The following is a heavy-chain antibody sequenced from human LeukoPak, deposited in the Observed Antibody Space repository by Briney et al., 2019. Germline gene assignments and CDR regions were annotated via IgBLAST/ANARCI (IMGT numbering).Heavy chain of an antibody. V-gene: IGHV1-69*01. J-gene: IGHJ4*02. CDR3: ARTSVASRYGGNLGY. Sequence: SVKFSCKASGGTFSSYAISWVRQAPGQGLEWMGGIIPIFGTANYAQKFQGRVTITADESTSTAYMELSSLRSEDTAVYYCARTSVASRYGGNLGYWGQGTLVTVSS. CDR1: GGTFSSYA. CDR2: IIPIFGTA. D-gene: IGHD4-23*01.